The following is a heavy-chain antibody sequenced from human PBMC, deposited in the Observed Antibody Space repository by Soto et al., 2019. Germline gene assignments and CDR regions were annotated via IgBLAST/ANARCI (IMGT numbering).Heavy chain of an antibody. Sequence: DTLSLTCTVSGGSISSYYWSWIRQPPGKGLEWIGYIYYSGSTNYNPSLKSRVTISVDTSKNQFSLKLSSVTAADTAVYYCARQLRFLEWLPTHWFDPWGQGTLVTVSS. CDR3: ARQLRFLEWLPTHWFDP. V-gene: IGHV4-59*01. CDR2: IYYSGST. CDR1: GGSISSYY. D-gene: IGHD3-3*01. J-gene: IGHJ5*02.